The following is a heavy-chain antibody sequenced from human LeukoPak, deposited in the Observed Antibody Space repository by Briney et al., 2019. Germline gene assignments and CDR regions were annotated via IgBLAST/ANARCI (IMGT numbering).Heavy chain of an antibody. CDR3: AKRLGDPRAFDY. D-gene: IGHD2-21*02. CDR1: GFTFSNYA. CDR2: ISGTSGTI. Sequence: GGSLRLSCAASGFTFSNYAMSWVRQAPGKGLEWVSGISGTSGTINYAAPVKGRFTISRDNSKNTLYLQMNSLRVDDMAVYYCAKRLGDPRAFDYWGQGTLVTVSS. J-gene: IGHJ4*02. V-gene: IGHV3-23*01.